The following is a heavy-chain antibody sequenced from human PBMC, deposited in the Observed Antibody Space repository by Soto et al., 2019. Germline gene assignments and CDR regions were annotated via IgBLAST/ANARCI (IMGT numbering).Heavy chain of an antibody. D-gene: IGHD3-22*01. CDR3: ARIGPVDSSGPLDY. Sequence: ASVKVSCKASGYTFTSYGISWVRQAPGQGLEWMGWISAYNGNTNYAQKLQGRVTMTTDTSTSTAYMELRSLRSDDTAVYYCARIGPVDSSGPLDYWSQGTLVTVSS. CDR1: GYTFTSYG. CDR2: ISAYNGNT. J-gene: IGHJ4*02. V-gene: IGHV1-18*01.